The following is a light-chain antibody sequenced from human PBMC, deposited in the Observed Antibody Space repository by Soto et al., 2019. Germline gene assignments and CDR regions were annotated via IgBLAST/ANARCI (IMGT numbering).Light chain of an antibody. Sequence: DIKMTQSPSSLSASVGDRVTITCRASQGIGNYLAWYQQRPGKLPKLLIYTASTLHSGVPSRFSGSGSGTYFTLTISSLQPEDVATYYCQNHNTAPLTFGGGTKVEIK. CDR3: QNHNTAPLT. CDR1: QGIGNY. V-gene: IGKV1-27*01. J-gene: IGKJ4*01. CDR2: TAS.